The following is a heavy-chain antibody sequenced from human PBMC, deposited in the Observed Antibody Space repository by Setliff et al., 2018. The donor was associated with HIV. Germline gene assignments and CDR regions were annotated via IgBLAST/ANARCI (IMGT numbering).Heavy chain of an antibody. CDR3: AKDLTLRNWALDY. CDR1: GFTFSSYA. V-gene: IGHV3-30-3*01. CDR2: ISYDGSNK. D-gene: IGHD7-27*01. J-gene: IGHJ4*02. Sequence: PGGSLRLSCAASGFTFSSYAMHWVRQAPGKGLEWVAVISYDGSNKYYADSVKGRFTISRDNSKNTLYLQMNSLRAEDTAVYYCAKDLTLRNWALDYWGQGTLVTVSS.